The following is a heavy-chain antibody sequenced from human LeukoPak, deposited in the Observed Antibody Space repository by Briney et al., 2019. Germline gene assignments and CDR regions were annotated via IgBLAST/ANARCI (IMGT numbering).Heavy chain of an antibody. Sequence: SETLSLTCTVSGGSISSYYWSWIRQPPGKGLEWIGYIYTSGSTNYNPSLKSRVTISVDTSKNQFSLKLSSVTAADTAVYYYARLGPGSRNYYYYMDVWQRDHGHRLL. D-gene: IGHD2-15*01. J-gene: IGHJ6*03. CDR1: GGSISSYY. CDR3: ARLGPGSRNYYYYMDV. V-gene: IGHV4-4*09. CDR2: IYTSGST.